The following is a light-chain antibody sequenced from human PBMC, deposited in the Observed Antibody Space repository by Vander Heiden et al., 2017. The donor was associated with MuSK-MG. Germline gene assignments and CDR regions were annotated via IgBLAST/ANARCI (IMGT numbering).Light chain of an antibody. Sequence: DIQMTQSPSSLSASVGDRVTITCRASQSISSSLNWYQQKPGKAPNLLIYAASTLQTGVPSRFSGSGSGTDFTLTISSLQPEDFATYYCQQSDSTPITFGQGTRLDIE. CDR1: QSISSS. V-gene: IGKV1-39*01. J-gene: IGKJ5*01. CDR2: AAS. CDR3: QQSDSTPIT.